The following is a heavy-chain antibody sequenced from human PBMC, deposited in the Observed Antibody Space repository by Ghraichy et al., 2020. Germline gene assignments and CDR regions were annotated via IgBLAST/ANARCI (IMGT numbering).Heavy chain of an antibody. Sequence: SETRSLTCSVSGDSVSRFYWSWTRQPPGKGLEWIGYIYYSGSTMYNPSLKSRVTMSVDTSKNQFSLNLRSVTEADTAVYYCARWRNNMDIWGQGATVTVSS. V-gene: IGHV4-59*02. CDR2: IYYSGST. CDR3: ARWRNNMDI. CDR1: GDSVSRFY. J-gene: IGHJ6*02. D-gene: IGHD1/OR15-1a*01.